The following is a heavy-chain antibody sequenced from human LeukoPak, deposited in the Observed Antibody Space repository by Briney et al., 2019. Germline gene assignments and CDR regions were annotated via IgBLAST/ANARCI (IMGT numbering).Heavy chain of an antibody. CDR3: ARVALGATFARGDY. J-gene: IGHJ4*02. Sequence: ASVKVSCKASGYTFSGYYIHWVRQAPGQGLEWMGWINPNSGGTNYAQRFQGRVTMTRDTSISTAYMELSRLRSDDTAVYYCARVALGATFARGDYWGQGTLVTVSS. V-gene: IGHV1-2*02. D-gene: IGHD1-26*01. CDR2: INPNSGGT. CDR1: GYTFSGYY.